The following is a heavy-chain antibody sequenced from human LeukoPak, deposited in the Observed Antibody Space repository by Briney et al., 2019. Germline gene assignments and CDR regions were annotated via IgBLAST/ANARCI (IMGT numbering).Heavy chain of an antibody. Sequence: PSETLSLTCTVSGGSISSSSYYWGWIRQPPGKGLEWIGSIYYSGSTYYNPSLKSRVTISVDTSKNQFSLKLSSVTAADTAVYCCARDYYDSSGYYYEGFDYWGQGTLVTVSS. CDR3: ARDYYDSSGYYYEGFDY. CDR2: IYYSGST. V-gene: IGHV4-39*07. J-gene: IGHJ4*02. D-gene: IGHD3-22*01. CDR1: GGSISSSSYY.